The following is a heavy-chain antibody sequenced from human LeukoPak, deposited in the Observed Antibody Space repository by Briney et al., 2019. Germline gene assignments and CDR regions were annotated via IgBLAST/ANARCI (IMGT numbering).Heavy chain of an antibody. J-gene: IGHJ4*02. CDR2: ISTSSST. Sequence: GGSLRLSCAASGLTFSSYSMSWVRQAPGKGLEWISYISTSSSTYYADSVKGRITISRDNAKDSLYLQMNSLRAEDTAVYYCARDSSTVTFDYWGQGTLVTVSS. D-gene: IGHD4-17*01. V-gene: IGHV3-48*04. CDR3: ARDSSTVTFDY. CDR1: GLTFSSYS.